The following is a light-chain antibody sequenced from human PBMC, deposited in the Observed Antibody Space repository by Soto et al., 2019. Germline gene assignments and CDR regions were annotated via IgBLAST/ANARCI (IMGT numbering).Light chain of an antibody. V-gene: IGKV3-11*01. CDR3: QQRSNWPPIT. CDR1: QSVSSY. CDR2: DAS. Sequence: EIVLTQSPATLTLSPGERATLSCRASQSVSSYLAWYQQKPGQAPRLLIYDASNRATGIPARFSGSGSGTDFTLTIISLEPEDLAVYYCQQRSNWPPITFGQGTRLEI. J-gene: IGKJ5*01.